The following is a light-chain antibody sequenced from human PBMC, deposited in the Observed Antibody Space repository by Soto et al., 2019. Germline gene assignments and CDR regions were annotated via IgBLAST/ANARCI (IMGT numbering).Light chain of an antibody. CDR2: DAS. CDR3: QQYGSSPGT. V-gene: IGKV3-20*01. CDR1: QRVSSRY. Sequence: EIVLTQSPGTLSLSPGERATLSCRASQRVSSRYLAWYQQKPGQAPRLLIYDASSRATGIPDRISGSGSGTEFTLIISRLEPEDFAVYYCQQYGSSPGTFGQGTKVDIK. J-gene: IGKJ1*01.